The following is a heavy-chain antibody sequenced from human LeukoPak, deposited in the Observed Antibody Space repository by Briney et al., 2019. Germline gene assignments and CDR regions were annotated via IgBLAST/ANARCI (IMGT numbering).Heavy chain of an antibody. CDR2: INHSGST. Sequence: SETLSLTCAVYGGSFSGYYWSWIRQPPGKGLEWIGEINHSGSTNYNPSLKSRVTISVDTSKNQFSLKLSSVTAADTAVYYCERVEWLVYGGYYYYYYMDVWGKGTTVTVSS. CDR3: ERVEWLVYGGYYYYYYMDV. CDR1: GGSFSGYY. V-gene: IGHV4-34*01. J-gene: IGHJ6*03. D-gene: IGHD6-19*01.